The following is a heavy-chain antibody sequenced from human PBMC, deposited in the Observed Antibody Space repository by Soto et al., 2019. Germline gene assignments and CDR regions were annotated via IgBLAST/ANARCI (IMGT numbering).Heavy chain of an antibody. J-gene: IGHJ5*02. D-gene: IGHD2-21*01. CDR3: ARDEAWTDTSCRNNGFGP. V-gene: IGHV3-30*09. CDR2: ISYTGGTK. CDR1: GFAFSSYA. Sequence: QVQVVESGGGVVQPGRSLRLSCAASGFAFSSYAMHWVRLPPGKGLEWVALISYTGGTKYYADSVKGRFAISRDNSKNTGFLEMNGLRPEDTAVYYCARDEAWTDTSCRNNGFGPWGRGTLVTVSS.